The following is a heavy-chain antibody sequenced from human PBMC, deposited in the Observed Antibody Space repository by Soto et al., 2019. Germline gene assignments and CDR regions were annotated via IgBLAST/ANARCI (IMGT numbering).Heavy chain of an antibody. V-gene: IGHV3-53*01. CDR3: ARGARYCSGGSCYSKVQYYYGMDV. Sequence: PGGSLRLSCAASGFTVSSNYMSWVRQAPGKGLEWVSVIYSGGSTYYADSVKGRFTISRDNSKNTLYLQMNSLRAEDTAVYYCARGARYCSGGSCYSKVQYYYGMDVWGQGTTVTVSS. CDR2: IYSGGST. J-gene: IGHJ6*02. D-gene: IGHD2-15*01. CDR1: GFTVSSNY.